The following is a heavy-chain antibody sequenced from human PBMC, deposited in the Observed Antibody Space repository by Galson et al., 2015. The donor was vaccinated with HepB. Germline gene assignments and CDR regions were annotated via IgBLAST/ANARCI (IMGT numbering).Heavy chain of an antibody. CDR3: AREALQNSFDY. CDR2: INPSGGST. V-gene: IGHV1-46*01. D-gene: IGHD4-11*01. Sequence: SVKVSCKASGYTFTSFYMHWVRQAPGQGLEWMGVINPSGGSTSYAQKFQGRVTMTIDTSTSTVYMELSSLRSDDTAVYYRAREALQNSFDYWGQGTLVTVSS. J-gene: IGHJ4*02. CDR1: GYTFTSFY.